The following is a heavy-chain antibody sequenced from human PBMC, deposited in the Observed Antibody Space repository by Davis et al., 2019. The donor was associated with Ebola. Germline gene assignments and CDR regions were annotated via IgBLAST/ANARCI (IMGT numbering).Heavy chain of an antibody. CDR2: IRSKAYGGTT. Sequence: GESLKISCTASGFTFGDYAMSWVRQAPGKGLEWVGFIRSKAYGGTTEYAASVKGRFTISRDDSKSIAYLQMNSLKTEDTAVYYCTTVPVRGVPREYWGQGMLVTVSS. V-gene: IGHV3-49*04. J-gene: IGHJ4*02. D-gene: IGHD3-10*01. CDR1: GFTFGDYA. CDR3: TTVPVRGVPREY.